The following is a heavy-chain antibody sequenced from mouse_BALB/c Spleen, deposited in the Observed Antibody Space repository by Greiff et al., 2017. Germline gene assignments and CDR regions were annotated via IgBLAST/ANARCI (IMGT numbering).Heavy chain of an antibody. CDR3: ARRDYDPFAY. J-gene: IGHJ3*01. V-gene: IGHV5-6-5*01. Sequence: EVQVVESGGGLVKPGGSLKLSCAASGFTFSSYAMSWVRQTPEKRLEWVASISSGGSTYYPDSVKGRFTISRDNARNILYLQMSSLRSEDTAMYYCARRDYDPFAYWGQGTLVTVSA. D-gene: IGHD2-4*01. CDR1: GFTFSSYA. CDR2: ISSGGST.